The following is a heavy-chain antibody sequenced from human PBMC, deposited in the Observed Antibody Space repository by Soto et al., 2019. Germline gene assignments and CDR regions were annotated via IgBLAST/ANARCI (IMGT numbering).Heavy chain of an antibody. CDR2: ISVYNGNT. CDR1: GYTFTSYT. D-gene: IGHD3-10*02. V-gene: IGHV1-18*01. CDR3: AREGSVRGAIKMDY. J-gene: IGHJ4*02. Sequence: QVQLVQSGAEVKKPGASVKVSCKTSGYTFTSYTITWVRQAPGQGLEWMGWISVYNGNTNYAQKLQGRVTMTTDTSARIAYMELRNLRSDDTAVYYCAREGSVRGAIKMDYWGQGTLVTVSS.